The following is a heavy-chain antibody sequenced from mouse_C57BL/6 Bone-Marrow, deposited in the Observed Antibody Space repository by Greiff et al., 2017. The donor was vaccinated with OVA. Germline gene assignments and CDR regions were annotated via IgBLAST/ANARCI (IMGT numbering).Heavy chain of an antibody. CDR3: ASNWHY. V-gene: IGHV1-76*01. CDR1: GYTFTDYY. D-gene: IGHD4-1*01. CDR2: IYPGSGNT. Sequence: VQLQQSGAELVRPGASVKLSCKASGYTFTDYYINWVKQRPGQGLEWIARIYPGSGNTYYNEKCKGRATLTAERSSSTAYMQLSSLTSEDSAVYFCASNWHYWGQGTTLTVSS. J-gene: IGHJ2*01.